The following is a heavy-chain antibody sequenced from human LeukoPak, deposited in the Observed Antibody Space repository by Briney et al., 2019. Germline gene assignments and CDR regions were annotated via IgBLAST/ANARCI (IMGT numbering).Heavy chain of an antibody. CDR3: VLAPNSNWFDF. Sequence: ASETLSLTCSVSGDSISRFYWNWIRQSPGKGLEWIGVTHYSGTTNYNPSLKSRVTISIDTSRQQFFLKLSAVTAADTAVYYCVLAPNSNWFDFWGQGIRVTVSS. J-gene: IGHJ5*01. CDR2: THYSGTT. D-gene: IGHD2-8*01. CDR1: GDSISRFY. V-gene: IGHV4-59*12.